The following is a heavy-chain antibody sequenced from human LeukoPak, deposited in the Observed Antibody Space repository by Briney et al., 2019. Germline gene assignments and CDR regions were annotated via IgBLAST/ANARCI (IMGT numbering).Heavy chain of an antibody. J-gene: IGHJ4*02. CDR1: GFTFSSYG. Sequence: RSLRLSCAASGFTFSSYGMHWVRQSPDRGLEWVSFLSFDGSNEFYADSLKGRFTISRDNSKDTLYLQMNSLRAEDTAIYYCTRVGYIDEGIDYWGQGTLVTVSS. D-gene: IGHD5-24*01. CDR3: TRVGYIDEGIDY. CDR2: LSFDGSNE. V-gene: IGHV3-30*03.